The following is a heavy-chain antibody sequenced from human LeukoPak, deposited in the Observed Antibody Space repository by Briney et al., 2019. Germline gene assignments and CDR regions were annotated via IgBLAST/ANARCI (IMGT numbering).Heavy chain of an antibody. D-gene: IGHD6-13*01. CDR3: TTSSSPGDY. Sequence: GGSLRLSCAASGFTFSNAWMSWVRQAPGKGLEWVGRTKSKTDGGTTDYAAPVKGRFTISRDDSKNTLYLQMNSLKTEDTAVYYCTTSSSPGDYWGQGTLVTVSS. CDR2: TKSKTDGGTT. V-gene: IGHV3-15*01. J-gene: IGHJ4*02. CDR1: GFTFSNAW.